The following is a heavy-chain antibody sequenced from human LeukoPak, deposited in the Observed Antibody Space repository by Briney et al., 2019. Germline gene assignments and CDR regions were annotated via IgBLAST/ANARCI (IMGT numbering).Heavy chain of an antibody. D-gene: IGHD1-26*01. CDR2: INPNNGGT. CDR3: ARESGSYHGNDY. J-gene: IGHJ4*02. Sequence: ASVKVSCTASGYTFTGYYMHWVRQAPGQGLEWMGRINPNNGGTNCAQKFQGRVTMTGDTSISTAYMELNSLRSDDTAMYYCARESGSYHGNDYWGQGTLVTVSS. V-gene: IGHV1-2*06. CDR1: GYTFTGYY.